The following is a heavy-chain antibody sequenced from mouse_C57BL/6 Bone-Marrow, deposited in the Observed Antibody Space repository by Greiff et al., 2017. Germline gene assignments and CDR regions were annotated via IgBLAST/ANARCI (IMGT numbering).Heavy chain of an antibody. CDR3: ARGGYGNYAMDY. J-gene: IGHJ4*01. Sequence: EVQLVESGGDLVKPGGSLKLSCAASGFTFSSYGMSWVRQTPDKRLEWVATISSGGSYTYYPDSVKGRFTISRDNAKNTLYLQMSSLKSEDTAMYYCARGGYGNYAMDYGGQGTSVTVSS. CDR1: GFTFSSYG. V-gene: IGHV5-6*01. CDR2: ISSGGSYT. D-gene: IGHD2-1*01.